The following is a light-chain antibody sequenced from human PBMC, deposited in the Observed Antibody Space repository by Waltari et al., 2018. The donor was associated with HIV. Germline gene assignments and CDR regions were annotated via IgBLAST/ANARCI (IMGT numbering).Light chain of an antibody. J-gene: IGLJ2*01. CDR2: DVN. Sequence: QSALTQPRSVSGSPGQSVTVSCTGTSSDVGGYNHVSWYQQHPGKAPKLMIHDVNKRPSGVPDRFSGSKSGNTASLTISGLQAEDEADYYCCSYAGNYTLVFGGGTKLTVL. CDR1: SSDVGGYNH. CDR3: CSYAGNYTLV. V-gene: IGLV2-11*01.